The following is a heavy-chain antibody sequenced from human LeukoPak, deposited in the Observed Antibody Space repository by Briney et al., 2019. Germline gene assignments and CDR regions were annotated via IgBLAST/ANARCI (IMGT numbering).Heavy chain of an antibody. CDR1: GFTFSSYT. CDR2: ISASGTYI. CDR3: ARDFYDYWSGFWIT. Sequence: GGSLRLSCAGSGFTFSSYTLNWVRQAPGKGLEWVSSISASGTYIYYADSVKGRFTISRDNANNSVYLQMNSLRAEDAAVYYCARDFYDYWSGFWITWGQGTLVTVSS. D-gene: IGHD3-3*01. V-gene: IGHV3-21*01. J-gene: IGHJ5*02.